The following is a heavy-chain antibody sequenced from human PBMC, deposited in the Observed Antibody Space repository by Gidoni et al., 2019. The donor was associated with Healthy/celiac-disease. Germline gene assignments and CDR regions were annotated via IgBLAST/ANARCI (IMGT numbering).Heavy chain of an antibody. CDR2: ISYDGSNK. V-gene: IGHV3-30*18. Sequence: QVQLVESGGGVVQPGRSLRLSCAASGFTFSSYGIPWVRQAPGKGLEWVAVISYDGSNKYYADSVKGRFTISRDNSKNTLYLQMNSLRAEDTAVYYCAKDLVASYYYDSSGYYPRGDFDYWGQGTLVTVSS. CDR1: GFTFSSYG. J-gene: IGHJ4*02. D-gene: IGHD3-22*01. CDR3: AKDLVASYYYDSSGYYPRGDFDY.